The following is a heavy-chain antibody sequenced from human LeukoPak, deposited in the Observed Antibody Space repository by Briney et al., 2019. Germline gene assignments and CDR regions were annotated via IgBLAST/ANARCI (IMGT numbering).Heavy chain of an antibody. CDR3: ARDSGSYHFDGC. CDR2: IKQDGSQK. V-gene: IGHV3-7*01. J-gene: IGHJ4*02. D-gene: IGHD1-26*01. CDR1: GFTFSNYW. Sequence: GGSLRLSCAASGFTFSNYWMGWVRQAPGKGLEWVANIKQDGSQKYFGDSVKGRFTISRDNAENSLFLQMSSLRDEDTAVYYCARDSGSYHFDGCWGQGTLVTVSS.